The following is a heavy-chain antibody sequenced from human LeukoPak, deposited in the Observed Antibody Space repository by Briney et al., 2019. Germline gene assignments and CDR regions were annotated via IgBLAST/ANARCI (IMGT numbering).Heavy chain of an antibody. J-gene: IGHJ5*02. CDR3: ARDSGTTGEVKFDP. CDR1: GYSISSGYY. Sequence: SETLSLTCTVSGYSISSGYYWGWIRQPPGRGLEWIASIYYRGSTHYNPSLASLKSRVTISGDTPKNQFSLKLSSVTAADTAVYYCARDSGTTGEVKFDPWGQGILVTVSS. V-gene: IGHV4-38-2*02. CDR2: IYYRGST. D-gene: IGHD3-10*01.